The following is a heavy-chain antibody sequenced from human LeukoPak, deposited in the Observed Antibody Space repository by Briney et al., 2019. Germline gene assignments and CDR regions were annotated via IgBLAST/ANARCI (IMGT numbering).Heavy chain of an antibody. CDR2: IHNSRTT. D-gene: IGHD3-10*01. CDR1: GGPFSGYF. J-gene: IGHJ4*02. CDR3: ARRYYYNLGSFPFDF. V-gene: IGHV4-34*01. Sequence: SQTLSLTCAVSGGPFSGYFWSWIRQSSGKGLEWIGEIHNSRTTNYNPPLNSRVTISEDTSKNQFYLNLSSVTAADTAVYYCARRYYYNLGSFPFDFWGQGTLVTVAS.